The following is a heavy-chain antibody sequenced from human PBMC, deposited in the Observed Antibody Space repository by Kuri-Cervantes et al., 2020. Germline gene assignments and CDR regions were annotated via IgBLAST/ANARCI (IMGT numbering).Heavy chain of an antibody. CDR2: ISSSGSTI. CDR3: ARAVWNYGYFDY. V-gene: IGHV3-11*01. J-gene: IGHJ4*02. Sequence: GESLKISCAASGFTFSDYYMSWIRQAPGKGLEWVSYISSSGSTIYYADSVKDRFTISRDNAKNSLYLQMNSLRAEDTAVYYCARAVWNYGYFDYWGQGTLVTVSS. CDR1: GFTFSDYY. D-gene: IGHD1-7*01.